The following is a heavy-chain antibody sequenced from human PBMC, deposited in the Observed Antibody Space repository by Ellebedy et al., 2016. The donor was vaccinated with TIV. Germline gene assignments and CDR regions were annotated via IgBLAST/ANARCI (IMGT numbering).Heavy chain of an antibody. J-gene: IGHJ6*02. V-gene: IGHV4-39*01. CDR3: ARYRSGIVVVPAHYGMDV. D-gene: IGHD2-2*01. CDR1: GGSISGTYTSYY. CDR2: IYDSGRT. Sequence: SETLSLXXAVSGGSISGTYTSYYWGWIRQPPGKGLEWIGSIYDSGRTHYNPSLKSRVTISVDTSKNQFSLKLSSVTAADTAVYYCARYRSGIVVVPAHYGMDVWGQGTTVTVSS.